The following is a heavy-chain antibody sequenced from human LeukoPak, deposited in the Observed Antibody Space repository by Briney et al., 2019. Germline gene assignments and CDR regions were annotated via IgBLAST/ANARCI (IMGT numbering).Heavy chain of an antibody. Sequence: GGSLRLSCAASGFTFSSYWMSWVRQAPGKGLEWVANIKQDGSEKYYVDSVKGRFTISRDNAKNSLYLQMNSLRAEDTAVYYCARDLRAAGILYYFDYWGQGTLVTVSS. CDR2: IKQDGSEK. CDR3: ARDLRAAGILYYFDY. V-gene: IGHV3-7*01. CDR1: GFTFSSYW. J-gene: IGHJ4*02. D-gene: IGHD6-13*01.